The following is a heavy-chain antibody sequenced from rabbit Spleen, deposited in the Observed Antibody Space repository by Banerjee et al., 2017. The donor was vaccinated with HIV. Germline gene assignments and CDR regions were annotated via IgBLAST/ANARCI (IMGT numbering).Heavy chain of an antibody. CDR3: ARDTGSSFSSYGMDL. J-gene: IGHJ6*01. Sequence: QEQLEESGRGLVKPEGSLTLTCKASGFSFSDRDVMCWVRQAPGKGLEWIACIYADSSSFTYYATWAKGRFTISKTSSTTVTLQMTSLTAADTATYFCARDTGSSFSSYGMDLWGPGDPRHRL. D-gene: IGHD8-1*01. V-gene: IGHV1S45*01. CDR1: GFSFSDRDV. CDR2: IYADSSSFT.